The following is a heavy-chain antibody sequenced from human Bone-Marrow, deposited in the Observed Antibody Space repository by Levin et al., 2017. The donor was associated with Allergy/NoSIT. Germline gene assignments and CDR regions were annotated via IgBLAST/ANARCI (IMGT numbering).Heavy chain of an antibody. V-gene: IGHV3-30-3*01. D-gene: IGHD3-10*01. Sequence: SCAASGFTFSNYPIHWVRQPPGKGLEWVTLISHDGTKTYYPDSVKGRFTISRDNSKNTLYLQMSTLRTEDTAVYYCARGVGHGSAYMDVWGQGTTVTVSS. CDR1: GFTFSNYP. CDR2: ISHDGTKT. CDR3: ARGVGHGSAYMDV. J-gene: IGHJ6*02.